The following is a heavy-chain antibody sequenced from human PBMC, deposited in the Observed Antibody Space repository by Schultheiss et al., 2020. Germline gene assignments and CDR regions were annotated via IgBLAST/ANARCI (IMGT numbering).Heavy chain of an antibody. J-gene: IGHJ4*02. CDR2: IVVGSGNT. CDR3: AADLIAGSGSLY. D-gene: IGHD6-19*01. Sequence: SVKVSCKASGYTFTSYAMHWVRQAPGQRLEWIGWIVVGSGNTNYAQKFQERVTITRDMSTSTAYMELSSLRSEDTAVYYCAADLIAGSGSLYWGQGTLVTGSS. V-gene: IGHV1-58*02. CDR1: GYTFTSYA.